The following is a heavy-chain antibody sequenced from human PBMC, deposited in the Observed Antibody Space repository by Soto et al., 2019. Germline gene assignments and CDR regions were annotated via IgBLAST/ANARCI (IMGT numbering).Heavy chain of an antibody. J-gene: IGHJ6*03. D-gene: IGHD2-2*01. V-gene: IGHV1-69*02. Sequence: QVQLVQSGAEVKKPGSSVKVSCKASGGTFSSYTISWVRQAPGQGLEWMGRIIPILGIANYAQKFQGGVTITADKSTSTAYMELSSLISEDTAVYYCAKTEVPAAISYYYYMDVWGKGTTVTVSS. CDR2: IIPILGIA. CDR1: GGTFSSYT. CDR3: AKTEVPAAISYYYYMDV.